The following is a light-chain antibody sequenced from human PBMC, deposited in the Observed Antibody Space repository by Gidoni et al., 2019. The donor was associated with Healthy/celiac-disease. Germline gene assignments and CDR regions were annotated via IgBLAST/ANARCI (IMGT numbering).Light chain of an antibody. CDR2: DVS. V-gene: IGLV2-11*01. J-gene: IGLJ1*01. Sequence: QSALTQPRSVSGSPGQSVTISCTGTSSDVGGYNYVSWYQQHPGKAPKLMIYDVSKRPSRVPDRFSGSKSGNTASLTISGLQAEDEADYYCCSYAGSSPYVFGTGTKVTVL. CDR3: CSYAGSSPYV. CDR1: SSDVGGYNY.